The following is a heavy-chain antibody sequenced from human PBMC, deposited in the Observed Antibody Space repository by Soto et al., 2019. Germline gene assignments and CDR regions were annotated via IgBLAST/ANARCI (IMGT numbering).Heavy chain of an antibody. D-gene: IGHD2-2*01. J-gene: IGHJ4*02. CDR1: GGSISSGGYS. Sequence: KPSETLSLTCAVSGGSISSGGYSWSWIRQPPGKGLEWIGYIYHSGSTYYNPSLKSRVTISVDRSKNQFSLKLSSVTAADTAVYYCARGGPQSPYADWGQGTLVTVSS. V-gene: IGHV4-30-2*01. CDR2: IYHSGST. CDR3: ARGGPQSPYAD.